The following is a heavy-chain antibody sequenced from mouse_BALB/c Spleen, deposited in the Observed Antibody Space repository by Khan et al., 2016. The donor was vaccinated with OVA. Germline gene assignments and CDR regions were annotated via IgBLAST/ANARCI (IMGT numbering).Heavy chain of an antibody. CDR2: ISSGGSYT. J-gene: IGHJ4*01. D-gene: IGHD2-2*01. Sequence: EVELVESGADLVKPGGSLKLSCAASGFTFSNYAMSWVRQTPGKRLEWVANISSGGSYTYYPDRVKGRFTITRDNAKNTLYMQISRLRSDDTAMYYSSRSYYGYWFAAMDYWGQGTSVTVSS. V-gene: IGHV5-9-1*01. CDR3: SRSYYGYWFAAMDY. CDR1: GFTFSNYA.